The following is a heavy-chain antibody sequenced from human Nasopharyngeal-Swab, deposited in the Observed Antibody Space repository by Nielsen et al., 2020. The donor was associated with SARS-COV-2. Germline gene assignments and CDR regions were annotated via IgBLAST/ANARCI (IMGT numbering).Heavy chain of an antibody. CDR3: AKDRYCSGGACYFNGFDS. Sequence: GESLKISCAASGFTFDSYAMTWVRQAPGKGLEWVSSVTGSGSTTKYADPVKGRFTISRDNSNKKVYLQMHSLRAEDSAVYYCAKDRYCSGGACYFNGFDSWGQGTLVTVSS. J-gene: IGHJ4*02. CDR2: VTGSGSTT. CDR1: GFTFDSYA. V-gene: IGHV3-23*01. D-gene: IGHD2-15*01.